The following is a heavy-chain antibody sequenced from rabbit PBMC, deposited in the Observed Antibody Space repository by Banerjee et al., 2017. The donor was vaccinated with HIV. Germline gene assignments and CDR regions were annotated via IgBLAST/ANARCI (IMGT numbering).Heavy chain of an antibody. J-gene: IGHJ4*01. D-gene: IGHD6-1*01. CDR3: ARSGGGAGYGL. V-gene: IGHV1S45*01. CDR1: GFSFSSSYV. CDR2: INTSSGNT. Sequence: QEQLEESGGDLVKPEGSLTLTCTASGFSFSSSYVMSWVRQAPGKGLEWIGCINTSSGNTVYASGAKGRFTISKTSSTTVTLQMTSPTAADTATYFCARSGGGAGYGLWGPGTLVTVS.